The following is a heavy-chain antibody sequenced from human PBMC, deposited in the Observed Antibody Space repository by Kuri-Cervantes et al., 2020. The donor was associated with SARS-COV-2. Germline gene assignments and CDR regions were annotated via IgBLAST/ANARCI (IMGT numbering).Heavy chain of an antibody. D-gene: IGHD5-18*01. CDR3: ARWSPDSDGLFDRYYYYGMDV. Sequence: ESLKISCTVSGGSISSSSYYWGWIRQPPGKGLEWIGSIYYSGSTYYNPSLKSRVTISVDTSKNQFSLKLSSVTAADTAVYYCARWSPDSDGLFDRYYYYGMDVWGQGTTVTSP. CDR1: GGSISSSSYY. V-gene: IGHV4-39*07. J-gene: IGHJ6*02. CDR2: IYYSGST.